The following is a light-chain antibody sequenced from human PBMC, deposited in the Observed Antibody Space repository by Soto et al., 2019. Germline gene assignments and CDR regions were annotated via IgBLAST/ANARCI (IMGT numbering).Light chain of an antibody. Sequence: DIQMTQSPSSVSASVGDRVTITCRASQSISSWLAWYQQKPGKAPKLLIYKASSLESGVPSRFSGSGSGTEFTLTISSLQPDDFATYYCQQYNSYSGGFTFGPGTKVDIK. CDR1: QSISSW. V-gene: IGKV1-5*03. CDR3: QQYNSYSGGFT. CDR2: KAS. J-gene: IGKJ3*01.